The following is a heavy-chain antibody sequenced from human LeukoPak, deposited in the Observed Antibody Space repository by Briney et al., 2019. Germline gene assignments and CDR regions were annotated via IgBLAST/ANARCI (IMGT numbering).Heavy chain of an antibody. J-gene: IGHJ4*02. V-gene: IGHV3-30*02. D-gene: IGHD3-22*01. CDR2: IRHVGNKE. Sequence: GGSLRLSCGASGFTFGNYAMHWVRQTPGKGLEWVAFIRHVGNKEYYADSVKGRFTVSRDNSKNSLYLQMSSLTPEDTTVYYCVKDRHDSAGYYFDFWGQGTLVSVSS. CDR1: GFTFGNYA. CDR3: VKDRHDSAGYYFDF.